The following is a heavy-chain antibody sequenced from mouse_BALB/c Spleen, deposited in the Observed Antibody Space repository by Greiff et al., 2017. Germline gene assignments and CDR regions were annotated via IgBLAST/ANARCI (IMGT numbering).Heavy chain of an antibody. Sequence: QVQLKESGAELMKPGASVKISCKATGYTFSSYWIEWVKQRPGHGLEWIGEILPGSGSTNYNEKFKGKATFTADTSSNTAYMQLSSLTSEDSAVYYCARLGDYRYYYFDYWGQGTTLTVSS. V-gene: IGHV1-9*01. D-gene: IGHD2-14*01. J-gene: IGHJ2*01. CDR1: GYTFSSYW. CDR2: ILPGSGST. CDR3: ARLGDYRYYYFDY.